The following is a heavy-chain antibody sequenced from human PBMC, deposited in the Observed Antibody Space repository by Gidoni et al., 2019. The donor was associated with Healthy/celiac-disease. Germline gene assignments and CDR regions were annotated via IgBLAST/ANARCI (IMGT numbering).Heavy chain of an antibody. CDR3: ARGRYYGSGSYPSAFDI. CDR1: GFTFSSYD. V-gene: IGHV3-13*04. Sequence: EVQLVESGGGLVQPGGSLRLSCAASGFTFSSYDMHWVRQATGKGLEWVSAIGTAGDTYYPGSVKGRFTISRENAKNSLYLQMNSLRAGDTAVYYCARGRYYGSGSYPSAFDIWGQGTMVTVSS. D-gene: IGHD3-10*01. J-gene: IGHJ3*02. CDR2: IGTAGDT.